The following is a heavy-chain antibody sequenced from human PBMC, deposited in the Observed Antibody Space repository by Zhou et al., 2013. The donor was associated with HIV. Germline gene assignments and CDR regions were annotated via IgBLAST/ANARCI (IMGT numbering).Heavy chain of an antibody. CDR1: GGTFSSYA. J-gene: IGHJ5*02. Sequence: QVQLVQSGAEVKKPGSSVKVSCKASGGTFSSYAISWVRQAPGQGLEWMGGIIPIFGTANYAQKFQGRVTITTDESTSTAYMELSSLRSEDTAVYYCAREHIVLMVYAIEEGERWFDPWGQGTLVTVSS. V-gene: IGHV1-69*05. CDR3: AREHIVLMVYAIEEGERWFDP. CDR2: IIPIFGTA. D-gene: IGHD2-8*01.